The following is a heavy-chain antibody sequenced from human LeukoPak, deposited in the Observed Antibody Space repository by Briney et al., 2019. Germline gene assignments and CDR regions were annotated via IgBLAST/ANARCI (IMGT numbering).Heavy chain of an antibody. CDR1: GFTFSNYW. CDR2: IRYDGSNK. D-gene: IGHD3-16*01. V-gene: IGHV3-30*02. J-gene: IGHJ6*03. Sequence: GGSLRLSCAVSGFTFSNYWMHWVRQAPGKGLEWVAFIRYDGSNKYYADSVKGRFTISRDNSKNTLYLQMNSLRAEDTAVYYCAKDGPTGESWDYYYMDVWGKGTTVTVSS. CDR3: AKDGPTGESWDYYYMDV.